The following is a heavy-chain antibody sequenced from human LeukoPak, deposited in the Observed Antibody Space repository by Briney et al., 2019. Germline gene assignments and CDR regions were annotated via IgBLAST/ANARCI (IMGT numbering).Heavy chain of an antibody. D-gene: IGHD5-18*01. V-gene: IGHV3-15*01. J-gene: IGHJ4*02. Sequence: PGGSLRLSCAASGFTFSDAWMSWVRQAPGKGLEWVGRIKSKTDGGTTDYAAPVKGRFTISRDDSKNTLYLQMNSLRPEDTAVYYCARDAGYGYWVIDYWGQGTLVTVSS. CDR2: IKSKTDGGTT. CDR1: GFTFSDAW. CDR3: ARDAGYGYWVIDY.